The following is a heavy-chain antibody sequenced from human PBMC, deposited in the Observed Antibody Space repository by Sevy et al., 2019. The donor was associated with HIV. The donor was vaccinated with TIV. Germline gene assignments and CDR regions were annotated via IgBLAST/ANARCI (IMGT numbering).Heavy chain of an antibody. J-gene: IGHJ6*02. CDR2: IRSKTCGGTT. Sequence: GSLRLSCTTSGFTFEDYAMSWLRQTPGKGLEWVGFIRSKTCGGTTEYAASVKGRFTIPRDNSNSIAYQQMNNLKIKDAAVYFCSRLRGTHSPYYYFGLDVWGQGSTVNVSS. CDR1: GFTFEDYA. CDR3: SRLRGTHSPYYYFGLDV. V-gene: IGHV3-49*03.